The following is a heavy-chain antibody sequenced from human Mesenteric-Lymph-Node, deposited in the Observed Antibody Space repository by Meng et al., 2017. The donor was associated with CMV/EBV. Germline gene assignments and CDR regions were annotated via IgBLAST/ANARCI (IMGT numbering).Heavy chain of an antibody. J-gene: IGHJ3*02. V-gene: IGHV4-61*01. CDR2: IYYSGST. CDR3: ARDPGYYDILTGYYLDAFDI. Sequence: GSYYWSWIRQHPGKGLEWIGYIYYSGSTNYNPSLKSRVTISVDTSKNQFSLKLSSVNAADTAVYYCARDPGYYDILTGYYLDAFDIWGQGTMVTVSS. CDR1: GSYY. D-gene: IGHD3-9*01.